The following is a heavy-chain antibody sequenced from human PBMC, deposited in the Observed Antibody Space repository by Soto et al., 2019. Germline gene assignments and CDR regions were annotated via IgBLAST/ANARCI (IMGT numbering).Heavy chain of an antibody. Sequence: WGSLRLSCASSGVTLSIYAMSWVRQAPGKGLEWVSAISGSGGSTYYADSVKGRFTISRDNSKNTLYLQMNSLRAEDTAVYYCAKGRGSYPLYYGMDVWGQGTTVTVSS. CDR1: GVTLSIYA. CDR2: ISGSGGST. D-gene: IGHD1-26*01. J-gene: IGHJ6*02. CDR3: AKGRGSYPLYYGMDV. V-gene: IGHV3-23*01.